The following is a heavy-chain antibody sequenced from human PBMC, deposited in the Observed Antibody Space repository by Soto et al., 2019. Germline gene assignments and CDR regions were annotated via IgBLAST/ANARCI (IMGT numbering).Heavy chain of an antibody. CDR1: GFTFSNYW. D-gene: IGHD1-7*01. J-gene: IGHJ4*02. V-gene: IGHV3-7*01. Sequence: GVSLRLSCLGSGFTFSNYWMSWVRQAPGKGLEWVANIKQDGTEKYYVDSVKGRFTISRDNAKNSMYLQMNSLRDEDTAVYYCARGILIGTEFYWGQGPPVTVSS. CDR3: ARGILIGTEFY. CDR2: IKQDGTEK.